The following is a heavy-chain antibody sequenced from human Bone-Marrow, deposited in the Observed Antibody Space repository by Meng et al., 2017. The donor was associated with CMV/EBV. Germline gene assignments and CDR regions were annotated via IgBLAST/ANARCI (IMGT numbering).Heavy chain of an antibody. CDR1: GYTFTSYG. Sequence: QVQLVRSGAEVKKPGASVNVSCKASGYTFTSYGISWVRQAPGQGLEWMGWISAYNGNTNYAQKLQGRVTMTTDTSTGTAYMELRSLRFSDTAIYYCARVEGIVVVPAIIAASGTHDYWGQGTLVTVSS. CDR2: ISAYNGNT. J-gene: IGHJ4*02. D-gene: IGHD6-13*01. V-gene: IGHV1-18*01. CDR3: ARVEGIVVVPAIIAASGTHDY.